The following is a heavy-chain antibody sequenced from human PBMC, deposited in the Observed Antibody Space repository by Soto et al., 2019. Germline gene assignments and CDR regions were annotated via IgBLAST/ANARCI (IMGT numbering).Heavy chain of an antibody. CDR1: GGSFSGYY. J-gene: IGHJ4*02. CDR3: ARVGPYYYDSSGYGYFDY. CDR2: INHSGST. Sequence: SETLSLTCAVYGGSFSGYYWSWIRQPPGKGLEWIGEINHSGSTNYNPSLKSRVTISVDTSKDQFSLKLSSVTAADTAVYYCARVGPYYYDSSGYGYFDYWGQGTLVTVSS. V-gene: IGHV4-34*01. D-gene: IGHD3-22*01.